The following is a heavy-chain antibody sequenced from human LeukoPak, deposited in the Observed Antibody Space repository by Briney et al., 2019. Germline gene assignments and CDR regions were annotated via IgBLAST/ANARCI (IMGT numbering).Heavy chain of an antibody. V-gene: IGHV3-23*01. D-gene: IGHD4-17*01. CDR1: GFTFSSYA. CDR2: ISGSGGST. CDR3: AKDLFDYGDYGLYFDY. Sequence: PGGSLRLSCAASGFTFSSYAMSWVRQAPGEGLEWVSAISGSGGSTYYADSVKGRFTISRDNSKNTLYLQMNSLRAEDTAVYYCAKDLFDYGDYGLYFDYWGQGTLVTVSS. J-gene: IGHJ4*02.